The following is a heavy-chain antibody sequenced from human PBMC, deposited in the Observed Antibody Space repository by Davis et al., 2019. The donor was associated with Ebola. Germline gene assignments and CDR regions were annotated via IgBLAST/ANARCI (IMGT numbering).Heavy chain of an antibody. Sequence: MPSETLSLTCAVYGGSFSGYYWSWIRQPPGKGLEWIGEINRSGSTNYDPSLKSRVTISVDTSKNQFSLKLSSVTAADTAVYYCARDGGVTTNWFDPWGQGALVTVSS. J-gene: IGHJ5*02. D-gene: IGHD3-16*01. CDR3: ARDGGVTTNWFDP. V-gene: IGHV4-34*09. CDR2: INRSGST. CDR1: GGSFSGYY.